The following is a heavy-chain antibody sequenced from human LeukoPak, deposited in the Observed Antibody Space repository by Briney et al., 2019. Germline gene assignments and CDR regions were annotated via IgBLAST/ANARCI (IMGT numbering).Heavy chain of an antibody. CDR1: GFTFSSYA. CDR3: ARDRGGYCSGGSCHVYYYYYGMDV. J-gene: IGHJ6*02. D-gene: IGHD2-15*01. Sequence: GGSLRLSCAASGFTFSSYAMHWVRQAPGKGLEWVAVISYDGSNKYYADSVKGRFTISRDNSKNTLYLQMNSLRAEDTAVYYCARDRGGYCSGGSCHVYYYYYGMDVWGQGTTVTVSS. CDR2: ISYDGSNK. V-gene: IGHV3-30-3*01.